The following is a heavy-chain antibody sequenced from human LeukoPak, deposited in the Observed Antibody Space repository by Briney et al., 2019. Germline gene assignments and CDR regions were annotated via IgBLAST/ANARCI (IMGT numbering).Heavy chain of an antibody. Sequence: GESLKISCKGSGYSFTKYWIGWVRQMPGKGLEWMGIIYPGDSETRYSPSLQGQVTISADKSISTAYLQWSSLKASDTAIYYCARLSEVATGTGYFDFWGQGTLVTVSS. CDR1: GYSFTKYW. D-gene: IGHD6-13*01. J-gene: IGHJ4*02. V-gene: IGHV5-51*01. CDR2: IYPGDSET. CDR3: ARLSEVATGTGYFDF.